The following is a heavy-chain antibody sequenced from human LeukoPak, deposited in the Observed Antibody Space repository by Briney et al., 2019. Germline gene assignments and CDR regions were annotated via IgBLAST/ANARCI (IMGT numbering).Heavy chain of an antibody. CDR3: ARDCGGGSCYGPYDAFDI. J-gene: IGHJ3*02. CDR2: IRSSGSTI. CDR1: GFTFRSYE. Sequence: PGGSLRLSCAASGFTFRSYEMNWVRQAPGKGLEWVSYIRSSGSTIYYADSVKGRFTISRDNAKNSLYLQMNSLRAEDTAVYYCARDCGGGSCYGPYDAFDIWGQGTMVTVSS. D-gene: IGHD2-15*01. V-gene: IGHV3-48*03.